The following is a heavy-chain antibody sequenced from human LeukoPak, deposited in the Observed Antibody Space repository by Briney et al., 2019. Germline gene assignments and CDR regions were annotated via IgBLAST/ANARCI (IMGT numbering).Heavy chain of an antibody. Sequence: GGSLRLSCAASGFTFDDYTMHWVRQAPGKGLEWVSLISWDGGSTYYADSVKGRFTISRDNSKNSLYLQMNSLRTEDAALYYCAKGGQLWDQHDAFDIWGQGTMVTVSS. CDR1: GFTFDDYT. CDR3: AKGGQLWDQHDAFDI. V-gene: IGHV3-43*01. J-gene: IGHJ3*02. CDR2: ISWDGGST. D-gene: IGHD3-10*01.